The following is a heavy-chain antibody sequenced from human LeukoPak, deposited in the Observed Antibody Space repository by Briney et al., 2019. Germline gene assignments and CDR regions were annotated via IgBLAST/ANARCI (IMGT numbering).Heavy chain of an antibody. J-gene: IGHJ4*02. D-gene: IGHD1-7*01. CDR1: GGSVSSGHYY. V-gene: IGHV4-30-4*08. CDR2: INHSGST. Sequence: SQTLSLTCTVSGGSVSSGHYYWSWIRQPPGKGLEWIGEINHSGSTNYNPSLKSRVTISVDTSKNQFSLKLSSVTAADTAVYYCARGRGNWHYLRYYFDYWGQGTLVTVSS. CDR3: ARGRGNWHYLRYYFDY.